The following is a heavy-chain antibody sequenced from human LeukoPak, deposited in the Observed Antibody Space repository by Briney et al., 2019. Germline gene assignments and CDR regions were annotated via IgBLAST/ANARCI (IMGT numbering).Heavy chain of an antibody. Sequence: ASVKVSCKASGYTFTSYGISWVRQAPGQGLEWMGWISAYNGNTNYAQKLQGRVTMTTDTSTSTAYMELRSLRSDDTAVYYCARDHFGRGSGSYYGYWGQGTLVTVSS. V-gene: IGHV1-18*01. D-gene: IGHD3-10*01. CDR1: GYTFTSYG. CDR2: ISAYNGNT. J-gene: IGHJ4*02. CDR3: ARDHFGRGSGSYYGY.